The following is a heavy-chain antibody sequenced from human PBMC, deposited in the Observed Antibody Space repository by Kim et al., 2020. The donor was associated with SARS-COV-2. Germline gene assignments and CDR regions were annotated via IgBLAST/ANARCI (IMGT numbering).Heavy chain of an antibody. CDR3: AKGNFLIQERHGGFDP. CDR2: TYYRSKWYN. J-gene: IGHJ5*02. V-gene: IGHV6-1*01. D-gene: IGHD1-1*01. Sequence: SQTLSLTCAISGDSVSSNSAAWNWIRQSPSRGLEWLGRTYYRSKWYNDYAVSVKSRITINPDTSKNQFSLQLNSVTPEDTAVYYCAKGNFLIQERHGGFDPWGQGTLVTVSS. CDR1: GDSVSSNSAA.